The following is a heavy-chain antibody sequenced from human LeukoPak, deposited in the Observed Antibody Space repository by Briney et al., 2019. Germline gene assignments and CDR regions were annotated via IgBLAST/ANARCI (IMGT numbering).Heavy chain of an antibody. Sequence: PGGSLRLSCTVSGFTFGDYAMSWVRQAPGKGLEWVGFIRSKAYGGTTEYAASVKGRFTISRDDSKSIAYLQMNSLKTEDTAVYYCTRDLEVDWGQGTLVTVSS. CDR2: IRSKAYGGTT. CDR1: GFTFGDYA. CDR3: TRDLEVD. V-gene: IGHV3-49*04. D-gene: IGHD3-3*01. J-gene: IGHJ4*02.